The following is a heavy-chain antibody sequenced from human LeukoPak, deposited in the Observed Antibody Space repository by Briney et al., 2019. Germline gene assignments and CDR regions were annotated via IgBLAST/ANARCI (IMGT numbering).Heavy chain of an antibody. CDR2: ISAYNGNT. J-gene: IGHJ6*03. Sequence: ASVKVSCKASGYTFTSYGISWVRQAPGQGLEWMGWISAYNGNTNYAQKLQGRVTTTTDTSTSTAYMELRSLRSDDTAVYYCARVLPVLRYFDWLLNSYYYYYYMDVWGKGTTVTISS. CDR1: GYTFTSYG. CDR3: ARVLPVLRYFDWLLNSYYYYYYMDV. D-gene: IGHD3-9*01. V-gene: IGHV1-18*01.